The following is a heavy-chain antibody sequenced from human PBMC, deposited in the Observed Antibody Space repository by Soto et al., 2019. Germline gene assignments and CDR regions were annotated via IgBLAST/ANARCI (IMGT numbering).Heavy chain of an antibody. D-gene: IGHD1-26*01. CDR1: GGTFSSYA. V-gene: IGHV1-69*06. Sequence: SGKVSCKASGGTFSSYAISWVRQAPGQGLEWMGGIIPIFGTAHYAQKFQGRVTITADKSTSTAYMELSSLRSEDTAVYYCARDGVGDSFYGMDVWGQGTTVTVSS. J-gene: IGHJ6*02. CDR2: IIPIFGTA. CDR3: ARDGVGDSFYGMDV.